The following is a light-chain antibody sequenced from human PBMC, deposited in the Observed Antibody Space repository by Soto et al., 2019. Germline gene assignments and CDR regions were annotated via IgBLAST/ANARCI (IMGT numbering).Light chain of an antibody. J-gene: IGLJ2*01. CDR3: CSYAGRVV. CDR2: DVS. CDR1: SSDVGGYNY. V-gene: IGLV2-11*01. Sequence: QSVLTQPRSVSGSPGQSVTISCTGTSSDVGGYNYVSWYQQHPDKAPKLMIYDVSKRPSGVPDRFSGSKSGNTASLTISGLQAEDEADYYCCSYAGRVVFGGGTQLTVL.